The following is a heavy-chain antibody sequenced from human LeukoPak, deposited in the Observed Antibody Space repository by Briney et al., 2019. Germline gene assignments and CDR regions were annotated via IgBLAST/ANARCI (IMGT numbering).Heavy chain of an antibody. CDR1: GFTFSSYG. Sequence: GGSLRLSCAASGFTFSSYGMHWVRQAPGQGLEWMGIINPSGGSTSYAQKFQGRVTMTRDTSTSTVYMELSSLRSEDTAVYYCARDPRKVETAMVRYYFDYWGQGTLVTVSS. CDR3: ARDPRKVETAMVRYYFDY. V-gene: IGHV1-46*01. D-gene: IGHD5-18*01. J-gene: IGHJ4*02. CDR2: INPSGGST.